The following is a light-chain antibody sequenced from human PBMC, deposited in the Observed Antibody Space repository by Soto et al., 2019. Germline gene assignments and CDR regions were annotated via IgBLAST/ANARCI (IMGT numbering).Light chain of an antibody. J-gene: IGKJ5*01. V-gene: IGKV3-11*01. CDR1: QSVSNY. Sequence: EIVLTQSPATLSLSPGERSTLYCRASQSVSNYLAWYQEKPGQAPRLLIYDAFNRATGIPARFSGSGSGTDFTLSISSLETEDFAVYYCHKRSSWPITFGQGTRLEIK. CDR3: HKRSSWPIT. CDR2: DAF.